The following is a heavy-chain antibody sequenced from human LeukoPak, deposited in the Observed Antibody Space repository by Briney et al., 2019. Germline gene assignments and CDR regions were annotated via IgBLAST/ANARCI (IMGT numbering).Heavy chain of an antibody. CDR2: IYYTGGT. J-gene: IGHJ4*02. CDR3: ARAYSSGWCVFDY. V-gene: IGHV4-59*12. Sequence: PSETLSLTCTVSGGSIGSDYWTWIRQPPGKGLEYIGYIYYTGGTNYNPSLKSRVTISVDTSKNQFSLKLSSVTAADTAVYYCARAYSSGWCVFDYWGQGTLVTVSS. CDR1: GGSIGSDY. D-gene: IGHD6-19*01.